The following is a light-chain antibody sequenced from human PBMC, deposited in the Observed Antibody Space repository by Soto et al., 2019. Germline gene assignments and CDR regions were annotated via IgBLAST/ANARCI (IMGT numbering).Light chain of an antibody. V-gene: IGKV3-15*01. Sequence: EIVMTQSPATLSVSPGERATLSCRASQSVNSNLAWYQQKPGQAPRLLIYGASTRATGIPARFSGSGSGTEFTLPISGLQSEDFAVYYCQQYNDWPPWTFGQGTKVEIK. CDR1: QSVNSN. CDR3: QQYNDWPPWT. J-gene: IGKJ1*01. CDR2: GAS.